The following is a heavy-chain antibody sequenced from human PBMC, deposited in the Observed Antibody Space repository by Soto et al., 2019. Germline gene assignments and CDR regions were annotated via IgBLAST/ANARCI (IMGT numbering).Heavy chain of an antibody. CDR1: GFTFSSYA. V-gene: IGHV3-30-3*01. CDR3: ARDLSFSITGTFGAFDI. CDR2: ISYDGSNK. J-gene: IGHJ3*02. D-gene: IGHD1-7*01. Sequence: GGSLRLSCAASGFTFSSYAMHWVRQAPGKGLEWVAVISYDGSNKYYADSVKGRFTISRDNSKNTLYLQMNSLRAEDTAVYYCARDLSFSITGTFGAFDIWGQGTMVTVSS.